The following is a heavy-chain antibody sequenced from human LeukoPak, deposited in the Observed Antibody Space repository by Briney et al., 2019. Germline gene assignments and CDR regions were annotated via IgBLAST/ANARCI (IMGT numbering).Heavy chain of an antibody. V-gene: IGHV3-23*01. CDR2: ISGSGGST. CDR3: ARRGVLWFGELFHYGMDV. CDR1: GFTFSSYA. D-gene: IGHD3-10*01. Sequence: GGSLRLSCAASGFTFSSYAMSWVRQAPGKGLEWVSAISGSGGSTYYADSVKGRFTISRDNAKNSLYLQMNSLRAEDTAVYYCARRGVLWFGELFHYGMDVWGQGTTVTVSS. J-gene: IGHJ6*02.